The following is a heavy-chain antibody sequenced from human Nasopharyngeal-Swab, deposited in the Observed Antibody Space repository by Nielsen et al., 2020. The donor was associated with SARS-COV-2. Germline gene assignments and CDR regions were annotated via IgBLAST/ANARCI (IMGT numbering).Heavy chain of an antibody. D-gene: IGHD6-19*01. Sequence: WIRQPPGKGLQWIGNIYYSGTTNYNPSLKSRVTILLDISKNQFSLKLNSVTAADTAVYYCARYRSSNGWPQGNWFDPWGQGTLVPSPQ. CDR3: ARYRSSNGWPQGNWFDP. CDR2: IYYSGTT. V-gene: IGHV4-39*07. J-gene: IGHJ5*02.